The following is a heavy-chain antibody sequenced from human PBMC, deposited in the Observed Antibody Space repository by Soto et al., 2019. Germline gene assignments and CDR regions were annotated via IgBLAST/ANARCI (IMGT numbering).Heavy chain of an antibody. Sequence: QVQLVQSGAEVKKPGSSVKVSCKASGGTFSSYAISWVRQAPGQGLEWMGGIIPIFGTANYAQKFQGRVTITADESTSVAHKEERSLGCGDRDVFFCARPARTSAGRNPPPYLGYWGQGTLVTVSS. V-gene: IGHV1-69*01. CDR2: IIPIFGTA. CDR1: GGTFSSYA. J-gene: IGHJ4*02. D-gene: IGHD6-6*01. CDR3: ARPARTSAGRNPPPYLGY.